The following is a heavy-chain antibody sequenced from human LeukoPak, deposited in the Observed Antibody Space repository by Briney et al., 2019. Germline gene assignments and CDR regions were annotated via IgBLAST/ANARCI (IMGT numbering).Heavy chain of an antibody. CDR3: ASHYDFYYFDY. CDR2: LSGSGGST. V-gene: IGHV3-23*01. J-gene: IGHJ4*02. Sequence: PGGSLRLSCAASGYTFSSYAMSWVRQAPGKGLEWVSALSGSGGSTYYADSVKGRFTISRDNSKNTLYLQMNSLRAEDTAVYYCASHYDFYYFDYWGQGTLVSVSS. D-gene: IGHD3/OR15-3a*01. CDR1: GYTFSSYA.